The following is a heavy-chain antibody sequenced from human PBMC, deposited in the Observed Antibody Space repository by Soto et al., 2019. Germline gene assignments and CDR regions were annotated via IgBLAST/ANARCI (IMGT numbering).Heavy chain of an antibody. Sequence: SLSLSCAASGFTFSRYGMHWVRQAPGPGLEWVAIISYDGSLKYYADSVKGRFTISRDNSKSALYLQMNSLRPEDTAVYYCAKDFKVSGSYYGSLNYYYGMDGWGQGTTVTVS. J-gene: IGHJ6*02. CDR3: AKDFKVSGSYYGSLNYYYGMDG. CDR1: GFTFSRYG. CDR2: ISYDGSLK. V-gene: IGHV3-30*18. D-gene: IGHD3-10*01.